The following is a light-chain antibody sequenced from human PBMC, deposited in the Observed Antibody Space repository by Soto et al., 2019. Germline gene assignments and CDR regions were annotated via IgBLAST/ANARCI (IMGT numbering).Light chain of an antibody. CDR1: QSISSY. V-gene: IGKV1-39*01. CDR3: QQSYSTPFVT. Sequence: DIQMTQSPSSLSASVGDRVTITCRASQSISSYLNWYQQKPGKAPKLLIYAASSLQSGVPSRFSGSRSGTDFTLTISSLQPEDFATYYCQQSYSTPFVTFGQGTLLEVK. CDR2: AAS. J-gene: IGKJ5*01.